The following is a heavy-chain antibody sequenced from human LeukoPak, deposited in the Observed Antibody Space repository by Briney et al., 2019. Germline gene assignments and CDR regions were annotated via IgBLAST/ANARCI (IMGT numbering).Heavy chain of an antibody. Sequence: PGRSLRLSCAASGLTFSSSWMNWVRQAPGKGLEWVANINPAGSQKNYVDSVKGRFTISRDNAMNSVFLQIDSLRAEDTGVYYCARYSGSFPGWLDPWGQGTLVTVSS. CDR2: INPAGSQK. D-gene: IGHD1-26*01. CDR1: GLTFSSSW. J-gene: IGHJ5*02. V-gene: IGHV3-7*01. CDR3: ARYSGSFPGWLDP.